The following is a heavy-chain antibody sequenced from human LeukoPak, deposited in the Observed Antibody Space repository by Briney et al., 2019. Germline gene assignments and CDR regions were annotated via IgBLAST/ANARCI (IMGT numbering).Heavy chain of an antibody. J-gene: IGHJ4*02. CDR2: IYSGGST. CDR3: ARDIRYSSSWYLVY. Sequence: GGSLRLSCAASGFTVSSSYMSWVRQAPGKGLEWVSVIYSGGSTYYADSVKGRFTISRDNSKNTLYLQMNSLRAEDTAVYYCARDIRYSSSWYLVYWGQGTLVTVSS. CDR1: GFTVSSSY. V-gene: IGHV3-66*01. D-gene: IGHD6-13*01.